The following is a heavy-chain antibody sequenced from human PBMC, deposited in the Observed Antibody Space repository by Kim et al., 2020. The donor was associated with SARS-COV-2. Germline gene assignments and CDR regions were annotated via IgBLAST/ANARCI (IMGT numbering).Heavy chain of an antibody. Sequence: SETLSLTCAVYGGSFSGYYWSWIRQPPGKGLEWIGEINHSGSTNYNPSLKSRVTISVDTSKNQFSLKLSSVTAADTAVYYCARGRYSSSWYVFRPWGQGTLVTVSS. CDR1: GGSFSGYY. CDR2: INHSGST. D-gene: IGHD6-13*01. CDR3: ARGRYSSSWYVFRP. V-gene: IGHV4-34*01. J-gene: IGHJ5*02.